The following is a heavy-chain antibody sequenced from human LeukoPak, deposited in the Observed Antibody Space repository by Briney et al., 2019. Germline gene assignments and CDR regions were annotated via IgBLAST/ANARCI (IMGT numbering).Heavy chain of an antibody. V-gene: IGHV3-48*02. J-gene: IGHJ4*01. Sequence: GGSLTLTCAASGFTFSSHDMNWVRQAPGKGLEWVSYISTSSSSIYYADSVKGRFTISRDNAKNSLYLQMNSLRDEDTAVYYCVRSFDFWGAGSLVTVSS. CDR3: VRSFDF. CDR2: ISTSSSSI. CDR1: GFTFSSHD.